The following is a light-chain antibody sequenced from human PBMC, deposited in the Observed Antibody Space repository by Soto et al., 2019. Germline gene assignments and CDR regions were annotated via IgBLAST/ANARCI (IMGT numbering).Light chain of an antibody. V-gene: IGKV3-11*01. CDR1: QSVGSN. Sequence: ENVLTQSPATLSLSPGERATLSCRASQSVGSNLAWYQQKPGQGPRLLIYDASNRATGIPARFSGSGSGTDFTLTISSLEPEDFAVYYCQQGNSWPLTFGGGTKVEIK. CDR2: DAS. CDR3: QQGNSWPLT. J-gene: IGKJ4*01.